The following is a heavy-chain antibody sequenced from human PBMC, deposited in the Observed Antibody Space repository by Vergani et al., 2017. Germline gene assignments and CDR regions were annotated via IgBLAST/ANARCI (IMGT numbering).Heavy chain of an antibody. CDR1: GYSFTSYW. CDR2: IYPGDSDT. Sequence: EVQLVQSGAEVKKPGESLKISCKGSGYSFTSYWIGWVRQMPGKGLEWMGIIYPGDSDTSYSPSFQGQVTISADKPISTAYLQWSSLKASHTAMYYCARHRGWGLVVVAATPWYYYYGMDVWGQGTTVTVSS. D-gene: IGHD2-15*01. CDR3: ARHRGWGLVVVAATPWYYYYGMDV. J-gene: IGHJ6*02. V-gene: IGHV5-51*01.